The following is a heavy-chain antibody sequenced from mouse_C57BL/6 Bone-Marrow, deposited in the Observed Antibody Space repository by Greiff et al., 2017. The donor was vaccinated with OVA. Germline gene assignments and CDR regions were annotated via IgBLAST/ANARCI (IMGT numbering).Heavy chain of an antibody. V-gene: IGHV1-64*01. D-gene: IGHD1-1*01. CDR1: GYTFTSYW. CDR2: IHPNSGST. Sequence: QVQLQQPGAELVKPGASVKLSCKASGYTFTSYWMHWVKQRPGQGLEWIGMIHPNSGSTNYNEKFKSKATLTVDKSSSTAYMQLSSLTSEDSAVYYCAFITTVVGYFDYWGQGTTLTVSS. CDR3: AFITTVVGYFDY. J-gene: IGHJ2*01.